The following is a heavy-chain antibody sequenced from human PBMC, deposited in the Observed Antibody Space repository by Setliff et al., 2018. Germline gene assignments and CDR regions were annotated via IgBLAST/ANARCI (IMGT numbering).Heavy chain of an antibody. Sequence: SETLSLTCTVSGGSISSYYWSWIRQPAGKGLEWIGRIYTSGSTNYNPSLKSRVTMSVDTSKNQFSLKLSSVTAADSAVYYCARSYYNFWSGYYRVNWFDPWGQGTLVTVSS. CDR1: GGSISSYY. D-gene: IGHD3-3*01. J-gene: IGHJ5*02. CDR3: ARSYYNFWSGYYRVNWFDP. V-gene: IGHV4-4*07. CDR2: IYTSGST.